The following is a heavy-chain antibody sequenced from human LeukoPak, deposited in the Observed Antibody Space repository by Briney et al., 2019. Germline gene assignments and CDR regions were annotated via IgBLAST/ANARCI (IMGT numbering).Heavy chain of an antibody. CDR1: GGSISSSNW. V-gene: IGHV4-4*02. Sequence: SETLSVTCAVSGGSISSSNWWSWVRQPPGKGLEWIGEIYHSGSTNYNPSLKSRVTISIDNSKNQFSLKLSSVTAADTAVYYCARKRVSGGYYFDYWGQGTLVTVSS. CDR2: IYHSGST. D-gene: IGHD1-26*01. CDR3: ARKRVSGGYYFDY. J-gene: IGHJ4*02.